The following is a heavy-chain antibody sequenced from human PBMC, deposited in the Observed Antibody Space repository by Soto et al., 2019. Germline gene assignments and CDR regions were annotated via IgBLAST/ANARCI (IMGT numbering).Heavy chain of an antibody. CDR2: ISAYNGNT. CDR3: ARDLYYYDSSGEIRFDY. D-gene: IGHD3-22*01. J-gene: IGHJ4*02. V-gene: IGHV1-18*01. CDR1: GYTFTSYG. Sequence: ASVKVSCKASGYTFTSYGISWVRQAPGQGLEWMGWISAYNGNTNYAQKLQGRVTMTTDTSTSTAYMELRSLRSDDTAVYYCARDLYYYDSSGEIRFDYWGQGTLVTVSS.